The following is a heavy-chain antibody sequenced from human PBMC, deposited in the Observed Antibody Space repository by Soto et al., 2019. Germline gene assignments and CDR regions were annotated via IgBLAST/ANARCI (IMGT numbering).Heavy chain of an antibody. CDR3: ERARDYGDFLLDP. CDR1: GYTFTSYG. CDR2: ISAYNGNT. D-gene: IGHD4-17*01. V-gene: IGHV1-18*04. Sequence: ASVKVSCKASGYTFTSYGITWVRQAPGQGLEWMGWISAYNGNTNYAQKLQGRVTLTTDTSTSTAYMELRSLRSDDTAVYYCERARDYGDFLLDPWGQGTLVTVSS. J-gene: IGHJ5*02.